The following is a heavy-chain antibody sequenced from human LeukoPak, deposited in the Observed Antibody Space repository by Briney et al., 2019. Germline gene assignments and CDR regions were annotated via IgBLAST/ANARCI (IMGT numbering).Heavy chain of an antibody. CDR3: ARHSYWGYRRCIDY. V-gene: IGHV4-34*01. D-gene: IGHD2-21*01. CDR2: INHSGST. Sequence: SETLSLTCAVYGGSFSGYYWSWIRQPPGKRLEWIGEINHSGSTNYNPSLKSRVTISVDTSKNQFSLKLRSVTAADTAVYYCARHSYWGYRRCIDYWGQGTLVTVSS. J-gene: IGHJ4*02. CDR1: GGSFSGYY.